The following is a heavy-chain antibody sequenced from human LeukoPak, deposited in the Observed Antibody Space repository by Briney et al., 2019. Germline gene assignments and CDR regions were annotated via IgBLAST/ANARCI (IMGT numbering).Heavy chain of an antibody. Sequence: PGGSLRLSCAASGFDFHNYMMHWVRQAPGKGLEWVSAISGSGGSTYYADSVKGRFTISRDNSKNTLYLQMNSLRAEDTAVYYCAKDESITMVRGVIITRGAFDIWGQGTMVTVSS. CDR2: ISGSGGST. D-gene: IGHD3-10*01. V-gene: IGHV3-23*01. CDR1: GFDFHNYM. J-gene: IGHJ3*02. CDR3: AKDESITMVRGVIITRGAFDI.